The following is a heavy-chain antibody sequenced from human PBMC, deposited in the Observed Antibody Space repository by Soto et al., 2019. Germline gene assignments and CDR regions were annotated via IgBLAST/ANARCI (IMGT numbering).Heavy chain of an antibody. CDR2: IYYSGST. Sequence: SETLSLTCTVSGGSISSYYWSWIRQPPGKGLEWIGYIYYSGSTNYNPSLKSRVTISVDTSKNQFSLKLSSVTAADTAVYYCARSSGAVAGRGFWFDPWGQGTLVTVSS. CDR1: GGSISSYY. J-gene: IGHJ5*02. V-gene: IGHV4-59*01. D-gene: IGHD6-19*01. CDR3: ARSSGAVAGRGFWFDP.